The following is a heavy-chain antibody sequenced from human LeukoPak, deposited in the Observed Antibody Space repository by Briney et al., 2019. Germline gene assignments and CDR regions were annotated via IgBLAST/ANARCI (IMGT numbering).Heavy chain of an antibody. Sequence: GGSLRLSCVASGFTFSTYAMNWVRQAPGKGLEWVSIISGSGGNTFYADAVKGRFTISRDNSINTLYLQMNSLRAEDTAVYYCAKDGHYYYYYMDVWGKGTTVTVSS. CDR2: ISGSGGNT. D-gene: IGHD3/OR15-3a*01. V-gene: IGHV3-23*01. J-gene: IGHJ6*03. CDR3: AKDGHYYYYYMDV. CDR1: GFTFSTYA.